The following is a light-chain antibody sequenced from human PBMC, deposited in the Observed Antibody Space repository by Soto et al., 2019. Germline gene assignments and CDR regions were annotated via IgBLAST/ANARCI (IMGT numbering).Light chain of an antibody. Sequence: DIQMTQSPSSLSASVGDRVTITCRASQSISSYLNWYQQKPGKAPNLLIYAASTLQSGFPSRFSGSGSGTDFTLTISSLQPEDFATYYCQQSYTTPRTFGQGTQVEIK. CDR3: QQSYTTPRT. V-gene: IGKV1-39*01. J-gene: IGKJ1*01. CDR1: QSISSY. CDR2: AAS.